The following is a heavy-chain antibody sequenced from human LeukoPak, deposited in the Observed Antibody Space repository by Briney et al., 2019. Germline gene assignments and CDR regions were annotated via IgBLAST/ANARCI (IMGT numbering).Heavy chain of an antibody. CDR2: INTNTGNP. J-gene: IGHJ4*02. V-gene: IGHV7-4-1*02. CDR3: GRDPKLGIRGYTYGYIDF. CDR1: GYTFTTYA. D-gene: IGHD5-18*01. Sequence: ASVKVSCKTSGYTFTTYAISWVRQAPGQGLEWMGWINTNTGNPTYAQGFFTGRYVFSLDTSVNTAYLQITGLKADDTAVYYCGRDPKLGIRGYTYGYIDFWGQGTLVTVAS.